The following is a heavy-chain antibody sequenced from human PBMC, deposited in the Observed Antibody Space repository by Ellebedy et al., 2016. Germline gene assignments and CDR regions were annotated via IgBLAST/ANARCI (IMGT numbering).Heavy chain of an antibody. CDR2: IYSDETTA. CDR1: GFTFRTYW. D-gene: IGHD1-26*01. V-gene: IGHV3-74*01. CDR3: ARDMYSGAYYN. Sequence: GESLKISCAASGFTFRTYWMHWVRQAPGKGLVWVSRIYSDETTASYADSVKGRFTISRDSAKNTVYLQMNSLRAEDTAVYYCARDMYSGAYYNWGQGTLVTVSS. J-gene: IGHJ4*02.